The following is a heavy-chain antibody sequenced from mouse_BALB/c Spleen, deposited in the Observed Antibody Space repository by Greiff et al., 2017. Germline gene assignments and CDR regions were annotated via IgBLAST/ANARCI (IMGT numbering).Heavy chain of an antibody. V-gene: IGHV3-2*02. CDR3: ARWGYGSSYYFDY. CDR1: GYSITSDYA. CDR2: ISYSGST. D-gene: IGHD1-1*01. Sequence: EVQLVESGPGLVKPSQSLSLTCTVTGYSITSDYAWNWIRQFPVNKLEWMGYISYSGSTSYNPSLKSRISITRDTSKNQFFLQLNSVTTEDTATYYCARWGYGSSYYFDYWGQGTTLTVSS. J-gene: IGHJ2*01.